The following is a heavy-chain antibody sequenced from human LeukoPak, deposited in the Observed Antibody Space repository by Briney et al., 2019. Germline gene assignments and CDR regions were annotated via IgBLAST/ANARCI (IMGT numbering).Heavy chain of an antibody. CDR2: IGSGSATI. J-gene: IGHJ4*02. CDR3: ARGRGSD. Sequence: GGSLRLSCAASGFTFTSYGMNWVRQAPGKGLEWVSYIGSGSATIYYADSVKGRFTISRDNAKSSLCLQMNSLRDEDTAVYYCARGRGSDWGQGTLVTVSS. V-gene: IGHV3-48*02. CDR1: GFTFTSYG.